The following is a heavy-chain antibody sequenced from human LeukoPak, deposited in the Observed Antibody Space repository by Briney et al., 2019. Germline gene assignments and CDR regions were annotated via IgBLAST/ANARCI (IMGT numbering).Heavy chain of an antibody. D-gene: IGHD1-26*01. V-gene: IGHV3-30*02. CDR3: AKDRSGSYYRFDY. CDR1: GFTFSSYG. CDR2: IRYDGSNK. Sequence: PGGSLRLSCAASGFTFSSYGMHWVRQAPGEGLEWVAFIRYDGSNKYYADSVKGRFTISRDNSKNTLYLQMNSLRAEDTAVYYCAKDRSGSYYRFDYWGQGTLVTVSS. J-gene: IGHJ4*02.